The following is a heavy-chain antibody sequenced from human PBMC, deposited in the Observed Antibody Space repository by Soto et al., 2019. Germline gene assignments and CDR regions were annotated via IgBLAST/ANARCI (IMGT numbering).Heavy chain of an antibody. V-gene: IGHV1-69*13. CDR3: ARAAEMATITIYSGMDV. CDR2: IIPIFGTA. D-gene: IGHD5-12*01. J-gene: IGHJ6*02. CDR1: GGTFSIYA. Sequence: SVKVSCKASGGTFSIYAISWVRQAPGQGLEWMGGIIPIFGTANYAQKFQGRVTITADESTSTAYMELSSLRYEDTAVYYCARAAEMATITIYSGMDVWGQGTTVTVSS.